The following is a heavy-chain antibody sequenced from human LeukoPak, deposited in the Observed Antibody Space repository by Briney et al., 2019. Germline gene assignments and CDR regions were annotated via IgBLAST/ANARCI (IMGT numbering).Heavy chain of an antibody. CDR3: AKFRAYYYYYYMDV. CDR2: ISGSGGGT. D-gene: IGHD3-10*01. Sequence: GGSLRLSCAASGFTFSSYAMSWVRQAPVKGLKWVSGISGSGGGTYYADSVKGRFTISRDNSKNTLYLQMNSLRAEDTAVYYCAKFRAYYYYYYMDVWGKGTTVTVSS. CDR1: GFTFSSYA. V-gene: IGHV3-23*01. J-gene: IGHJ6*03.